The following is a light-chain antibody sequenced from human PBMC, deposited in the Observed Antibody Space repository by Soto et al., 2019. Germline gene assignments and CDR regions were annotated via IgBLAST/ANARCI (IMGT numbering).Light chain of an antibody. CDR2: QAS. CDR3: EDYSSSSGLT. J-gene: IGKJ4*01. V-gene: IGKV1-5*03. Sequence: DIQMTQSPSTLSASVGDRVTITCRASQSTSSWLAWYQQKPGKAPKLLIFQASSLKSGVPSRLSGSGSATEYTLAISSLQPDDFATYYCEDYSSSSGLTCGGGTKVEIK. CDR1: QSTSSW.